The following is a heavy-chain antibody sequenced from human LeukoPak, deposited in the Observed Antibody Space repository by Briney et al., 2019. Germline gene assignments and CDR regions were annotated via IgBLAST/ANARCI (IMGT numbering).Heavy chain of an antibody. CDR2: TYYSGST. V-gene: IGHV4-59*08. D-gene: IGHD3-10*01. CDR1: GGSISSYY. J-gene: IGHJ4*02. Sequence: SETLSLTCTVSGGSISSYYWSWIRQPPGKGLEWIGYTYYSGSTNYNPSLKSRVTISVDTSKNQFSLKLSSVTAADTAVYYCATIGGSDYWGQGTLVTVSS. CDR3: ATIGGSDY.